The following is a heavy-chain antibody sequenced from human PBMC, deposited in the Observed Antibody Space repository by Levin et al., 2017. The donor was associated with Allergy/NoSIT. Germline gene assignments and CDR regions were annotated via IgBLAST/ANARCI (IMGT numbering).Heavy chain of an antibody. D-gene: IGHD4/OR15-4a*01. Sequence: GGSLRLSCAASGFTFSIYSMSWVRQAPGKGLEWVSGISDDGSHTYYADSVKGRFTISRDNSKNTAYLQMNSVRDEDTAVYYCAEGGGYGDAPYYYMDVWGKGTTVTVSS. J-gene: IGHJ6*03. CDR3: AEGGGYGDAPYYYMDV. V-gene: IGHV3-23*01. CDR2: ISDDGSHT. CDR1: GFTFSIYS.